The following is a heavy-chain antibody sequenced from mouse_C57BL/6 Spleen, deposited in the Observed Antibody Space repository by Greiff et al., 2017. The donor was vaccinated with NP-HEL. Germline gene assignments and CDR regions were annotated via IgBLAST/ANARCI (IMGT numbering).Heavy chain of an antibody. CDR2: IHPNSGST. D-gene: IGHD3-2*02. V-gene: IGHV1-64*01. Sequence: QVHVKQPGAELVKPGASVKLSCKASGYTFTSYWMHWVKQRPGQGLEWIGMIHPNSGSTNYNEKFKSKATLTVDKSSSTAYMQLSSLTSEDSAVYYCARRVTAQATRAMDYWGQGTSVTVSS. J-gene: IGHJ4*01. CDR1: GYTFTSYW. CDR3: ARRVTAQATRAMDY.